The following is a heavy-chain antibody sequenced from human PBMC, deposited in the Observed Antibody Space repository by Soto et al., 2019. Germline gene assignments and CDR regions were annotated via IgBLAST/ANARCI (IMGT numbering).Heavy chain of an antibody. V-gene: IGHV4-59*11. CDR3: ARGYCTTTICDPWFDP. CDR2: IYDSGST. Sequence: PSETLSLTCSFSGYSLKNHYWALIRHSPGKGLEWIGNIYDSGSTNYSPALKSRVSMSVDTSKNLFSLKMNSVTAADTAVYYCARGYCTTTICDPWFDPWGQGTLVTVSS. D-gene: IGHD2-2*01. CDR1: GYSLKNHY. J-gene: IGHJ5*02.